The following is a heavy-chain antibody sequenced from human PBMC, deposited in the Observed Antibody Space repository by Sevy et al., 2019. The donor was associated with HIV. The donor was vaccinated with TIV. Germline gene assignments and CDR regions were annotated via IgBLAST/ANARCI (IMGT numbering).Heavy chain of an antibody. CDR2: ISSNGDNA. Sequence: GGSLRLSCAASGFAFRTYGFHWVRQAPGRGLEWVGRISSNGDNAFYANSVRGRFTISRDNSMNTLYLELNNLTPDDTAVYYCARGPEWELTSFLSHWGQGTLVTVSS. V-gene: IGHV3-30-3*01. CDR3: ARGPEWELTSFLSH. CDR1: GFAFRTYG. J-gene: IGHJ4*02. D-gene: IGHD3-9*01.